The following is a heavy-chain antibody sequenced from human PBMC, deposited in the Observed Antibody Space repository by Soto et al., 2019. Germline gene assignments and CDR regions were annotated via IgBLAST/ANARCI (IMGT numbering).Heavy chain of an antibody. D-gene: IGHD2-15*01. CDR2: IIPILGIV. CDR3: ARGYCSGGTCDKAFEI. J-gene: IGHJ3*02. Sequence: QVQLVQSGAEVKKPGSSVKVSCKTSGGTFGDYSISWVRQAPGQGLEWMGRIIPILGIVNNAQNLQGRVTITADKSTRTASMELSSLRSEDTAVYYCARGYCSGGTCDKAFEIWGQGTMVTVSS. V-gene: IGHV1-69*02. CDR1: GGTFGDYS.